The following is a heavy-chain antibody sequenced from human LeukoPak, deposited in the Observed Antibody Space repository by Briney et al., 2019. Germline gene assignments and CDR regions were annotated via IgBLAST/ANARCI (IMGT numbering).Heavy chain of an antibody. CDR3: ASNGGSGSYYFDY. CDR2: IYYSGST. V-gene: IGHV4-31*03. J-gene: IGHJ4*02. Sequence: SQTLSLTCTVSGGSISSGGYYWSWIRQHPGKGLEWIGYIYYSGSTYYNPSLKSRVTISVDTSKNQFSLKLSSVTAADTAVYFCASNGGSGSYYFDYWGQGTLVTVSS. D-gene: IGHD3-10*01. CDR1: GGSISSGGYY.